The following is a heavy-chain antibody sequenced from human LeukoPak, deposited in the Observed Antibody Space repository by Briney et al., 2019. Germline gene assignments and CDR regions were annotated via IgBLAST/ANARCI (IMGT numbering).Heavy chain of an antibody. CDR2: ISSSSSYI. CDR3: ARDQGRGAFDI. Sequence: GGSLRLSCAASGFTFSSYSMNWVRQAPGKGLEWVSSISSSSSYIYYADSVKGRFTISRDNAKNSLYLQMNSLRAGDTAVYYCARDQGRGAFDIWGQGTMVTVSS. J-gene: IGHJ3*02. CDR1: GFTFSSYS. V-gene: IGHV3-21*01.